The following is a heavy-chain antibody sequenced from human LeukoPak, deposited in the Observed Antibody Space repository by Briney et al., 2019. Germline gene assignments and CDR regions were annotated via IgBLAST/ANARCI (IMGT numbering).Heavy chain of an antibody. CDR2: IYYSGST. V-gene: IGHV4-61*01. CDR3: ASEGRSSNYYTFDY. D-gene: IGHD6-13*01. CDR1: GGSISSSSYY. J-gene: IGHJ4*02. Sequence: SETLSLTCTVSGGSISSSSYYWSWIRQPPGKGLEWIGYIYYSGSTNYNPSLRGRVTISVDTSKNQFSLKLSSVTAADTAVYYCASEGRSSNYYTFDYWGQGTLVTVSS.